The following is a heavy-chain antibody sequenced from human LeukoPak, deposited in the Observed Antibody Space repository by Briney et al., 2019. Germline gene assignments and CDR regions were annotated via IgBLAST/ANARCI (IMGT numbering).Heavy chain of an antibody. J-gene: IGHJ5*02. D-gene: IGHD3-22*01. CDR1: GQSFTNYW. Sequence: GESLKISCKALGQSFTNYWIGWVRQMPGKGLEWMGIIHPLDSTTLYTPSFQGQVTISADKSISTAYLQWSSLQPSDTAMYYCARRYYHSTEFDPWGQGTLVTVSS. CDR2: IHPLDSTT. CDR3: ARRYYHSTEFDP. V-gene: IGHV5-51*01.